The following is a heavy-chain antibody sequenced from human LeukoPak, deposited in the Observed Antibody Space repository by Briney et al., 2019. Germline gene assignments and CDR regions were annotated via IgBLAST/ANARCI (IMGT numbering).Heavy chain of an antibody. CDR1: GFTFSSYA. D-gene: IGHD2-2*02. V-gene: IGHV3-23*01. CDR3: AKDLGSAIPRHIVVVPAAIWSGYYYYYMDV. Sequence: PGGSLRLSCAASGFTFSSYAMSWVRQAPGKGLEGFSAISGSGGSTYYADSVKGRFTISRDNSKNTLYLQMNILRAEDTAVYYCAKDLGSAIPRHIVVVPAAIWSGYYYYYMDVWGKGTTVTVSS. J-gene: IGHJ6*03. CDR2: ISGSGGST.